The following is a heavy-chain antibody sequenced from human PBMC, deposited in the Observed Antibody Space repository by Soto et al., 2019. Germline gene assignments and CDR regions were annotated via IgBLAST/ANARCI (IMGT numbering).Heavy chain of an antibody. CDR1: GYNFATYW. J-gene: IGHJ4*02. CDR3: ARTDYESY. CDR2: IYPGDSDI. V-gene: IGHV5-51*03. Sequence: EVQLVQSGAEVKKPGESLKISCKGSGYNFATYWIGWVRQMPGKGLEWMGIIYPGDSDIRYSPSFQGQVTISADKSISTAYLPWSSLKASDTAMYYCARTDYESYWGQGTLVTVSS. D-gene: IGHD4-17*01.